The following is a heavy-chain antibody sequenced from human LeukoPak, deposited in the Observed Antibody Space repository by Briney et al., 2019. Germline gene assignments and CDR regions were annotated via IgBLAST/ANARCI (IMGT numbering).Heavy chain of an antibody. CDR3: ARGGGSSYYGFFFDF. V-gene: IGHV4-34*01. J-gene: IGHJ4*02. CDR2: INHSGST. Sequence: PSETLSLTCAVYGGSFSGYYWSWIRQPPGKGLEWIGEINHSGSTNYNPSLKSRVTISVDTSKNQFSLKLSSVTAADTAVYYCARGGGSSYYGFFFDFWGQGTLVIVSS. CDR1: GGSFSGYY. D-gene: IGHD2-15*01.